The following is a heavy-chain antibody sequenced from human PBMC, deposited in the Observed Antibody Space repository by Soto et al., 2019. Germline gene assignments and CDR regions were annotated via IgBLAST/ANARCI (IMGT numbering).Heavy chain of an antibody. J-gene: IGHJ4*02. CDR3: ASLYSSSSRGPYYFDY. Sequence: QVPLVQSGAEVKKPGSSVKVSCKASGGTFSSYAISWVRQAPGQGLEWMGGIIPIFGTANYAQKFQGRVTITADESTSTAYMELSSLRSEDTAVYYCASLYSSSSRGPYYFDYWGQGTLVTVSS. V-gene: IGHV1-69*01. D-gene: IGHD6-6*01. CDR2: IIPIFGTA. CDR1: GGTFSSYA.